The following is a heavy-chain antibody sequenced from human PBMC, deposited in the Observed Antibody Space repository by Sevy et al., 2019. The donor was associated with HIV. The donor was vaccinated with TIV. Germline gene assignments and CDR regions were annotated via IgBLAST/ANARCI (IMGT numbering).Heavy chain of an antibody. Sequence: GGSLRLSCAVSGFSFDSYGMTWVRQAPGKGLEWVSAISGSGTRTYYADSVKGRFIISRDNSKNTLDLQMNSLRAEDTGLYYCAKRGGGHYDPDEIAYYFYYYNMDVWGKGTTVTVSS. CDR1: GFSFDSYG. CDR2: ISGSGTRT. V-gene: IGHV3-23*01. CDR3: AKRGGGHYDPDEIAYYFYYYNMDV. D-gene: IGHD3-22*01. J-gene: IGHJ6*03.